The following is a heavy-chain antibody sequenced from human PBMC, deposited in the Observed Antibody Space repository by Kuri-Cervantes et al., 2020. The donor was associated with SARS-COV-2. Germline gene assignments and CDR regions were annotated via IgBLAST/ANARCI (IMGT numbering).Heavy chain of an antibody. CDR2: INHSGST. V-gene: IGHV4-34*01. Sequence: GSLRLSCAVYGGSFSGYYWSWIRQPPGKGLEWIGEINHSGSTNYNPSLKSRVTISVDTSKNQFSLKLSSVTAADTAVYYCARALWSGYCTFDIWGQGTMVTVSS. CDR3: ARALWSGYCTFDI. CDR1: GGSFSGYY. J-gene: IGHJ3*02. D-gene: IGHD3-3*01.